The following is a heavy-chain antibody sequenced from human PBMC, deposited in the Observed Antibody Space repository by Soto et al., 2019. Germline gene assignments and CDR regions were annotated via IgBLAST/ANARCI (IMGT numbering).Heavy chain of an antibody. V-gene: IGHV3-23*01. Sequence: GGSLRLSCAASGFTFSSYAMSWVRQVPGRGLEWVSAISGSGGTTYYADSVKGRFTMSRDNSKNTVHLQMNSLRAEDTAVYYCAKNPLWGYVSGWYSDYWGQGSLVTVSS. J-gene: IGHJ4*02. CDR2: ISGSGGTT. CDR3: AKNPLWGYVSGWYSDY. D-gene: IGHD6-19*01. CDR1: GFTFSSYA.